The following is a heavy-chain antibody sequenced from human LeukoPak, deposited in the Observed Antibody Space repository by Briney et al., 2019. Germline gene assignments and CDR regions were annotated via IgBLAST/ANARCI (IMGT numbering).Heavy chain of an antibody. Sequence: GESLRISCQVSGYIFTHYWIGWVRQMPGKGLESMGIIYPADSDTTYSPSFQGQVTISVDKSISTVYLQWSSLKASDTAMYFCARQSRDGSKTRGYSFDYWGQGILASVSS. V-gene: IGHV5-51*01. D-gene: IGHD3-10*01. CDR2: IYPADSDT. J-gene: IGHJ4*01. CDR3: ARQSRDGSKTRGYSFDY. CDR1: GYIFTHYW.